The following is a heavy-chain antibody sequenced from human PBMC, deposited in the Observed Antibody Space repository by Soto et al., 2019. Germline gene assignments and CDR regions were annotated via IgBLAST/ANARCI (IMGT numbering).Heavy chain of an antibody. V-gene: IGHV3-30*18. J-gene: IGHJ4*01. CDR3: AKAPGIAAAGTNFDY. Sequence: WGSLRLSCAASGFTFSSYGMHWVRQAPGKGLEWVAVISYDGSNKYYADSVKGRFTISRDNSKNTLYLQMNGLRAEDTAVYYCAKAPGIAAAGTNFDYWGHRTLVTV. CDR1: GFTFSSYG. CDR2: ISYDGSNK. D-gene: IGHD6-13*01.